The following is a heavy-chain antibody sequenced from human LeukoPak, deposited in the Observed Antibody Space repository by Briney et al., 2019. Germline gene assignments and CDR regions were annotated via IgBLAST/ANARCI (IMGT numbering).Heavy chain of an antibody. CDR1: GGSISSSSYY. CDR3: ARQSRYFVPANWFDP. V-gene: IGHV4-39*01. Sequence: ASETLSLTCTVSGGSISSSSYYWGWIRQPPGKGLEWIGSIYYSGSTYYNPSLKSRVTISVDASKNQFSLKLSSVTAADTAVYYCARQSRYFVPANWFDPWGQGTLVTVSS. D-gene: IGHD3-9*01. J-gene: IGHJ5*02. CDR2: IYYSGST.